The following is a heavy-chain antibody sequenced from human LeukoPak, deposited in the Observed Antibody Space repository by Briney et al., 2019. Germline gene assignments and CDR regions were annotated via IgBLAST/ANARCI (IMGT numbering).Heavy chain of an antibody. CDR2: IYYSGNT. V-gene: IGHV4-31*03. Sequence: SQTLSLTCTVSGGSISSGNYYWSRIRQHPGKGLEWIGYIYYSGNTYYNPSLKSRVAISVDTSKNQFSLKLSSVTAADTAVYYCAKDTKFDPWGQGTLVTVSS. D-gene: IGHD3-3*01. J-gene: IGHJ5*02. CDR3: AKDTKFDP. CDR1: GGSISSGNYY.